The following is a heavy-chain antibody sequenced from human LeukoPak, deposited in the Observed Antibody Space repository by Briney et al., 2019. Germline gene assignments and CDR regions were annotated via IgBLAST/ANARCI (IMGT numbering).Heavy chain of an antibody. CDR2: IDQDGSSQ. CDR1: GFAFSSYW. J-gene: IGHJ4*02. V-gene: IGHV3-7*01. CDR3: ARSLWPEDY. D-gene: IGHD3-10*01. Sequence: GGSLRLSCAASGFAFSSYWASWVRQAPGKGLEWVANIDQDGSSQNYVDSVRGRFTISRDNAKNSVYLQMNSLRAEDTAVYYCARSLWPEDYWGPGILVTASS.